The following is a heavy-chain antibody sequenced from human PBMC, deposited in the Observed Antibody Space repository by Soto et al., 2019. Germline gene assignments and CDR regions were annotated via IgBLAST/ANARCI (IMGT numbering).Heavy chain of an antibody. Sequence: ASVKVSCKASGYTFTSYGIRWVRQAPGQGLEWMGWISAYNGNTDYAQKLQGRVTMTTDTSTSTAYMELRSLRSDDTAVYYCARDLPYCSSTSCQADYFDYWGQGTLVTVSS. CDR2: ISAYNGNT. J-gene: IGHJ4*02. V-gene: IGHV1-18*01. CDR3: ARDLPYCSSTSCQADYFDY. D-gene: IGHD2-2*01. CDR1: GYTFTSYG.